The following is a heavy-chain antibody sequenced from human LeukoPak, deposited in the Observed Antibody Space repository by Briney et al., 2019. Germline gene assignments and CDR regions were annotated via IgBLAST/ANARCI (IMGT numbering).Heavy chain of an antibody. Sequence: SGGSLRLSCAASGFTFSSYWMSWVRQAPGKGLEWVANIKQDGSEKYYVDSVKGRFTISRDNAKKSLYLLMNSLRAEDTAVYYCARDDTVTTRVGFIDWGQGTLVTVSS. CDR2: IKQDGSEK. CDR3: ARDDTVTTRVGFID. D-gene: IGHD4-17*01. V-gene: IGHV3-7*01. CDR1: GFTFSSYW. J-gene: IGHJ4*02.